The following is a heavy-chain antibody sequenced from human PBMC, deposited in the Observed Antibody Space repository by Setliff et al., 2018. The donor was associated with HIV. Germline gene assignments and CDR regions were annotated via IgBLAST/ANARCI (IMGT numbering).Heavy chain of an antibody. CDR1: GGSFSGYY. V-gene: IGHV4-34*01. D-gene: IGHD1-26*01. CDR2: INHSGST. Sequence: SETLSLTCAVYGGSFSGYYWSWIRQPPGKGLEWIGEINHSGSTNYNPSLKSRVTISVDTSKNQFSLKLSSVTAADTAVYYCARVGADHDAFDMWGQGTMVTVSS. CDR3: ARVGADHDAFDM. J-gene: IGHJ3*02.